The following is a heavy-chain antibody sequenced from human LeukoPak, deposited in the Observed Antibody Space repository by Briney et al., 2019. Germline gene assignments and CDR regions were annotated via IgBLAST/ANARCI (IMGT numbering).Heavy chain of an antibody. CDR3: ARERGYYYGSGSLAALDGMDV. J-gene: IGHJ6*02. CDR1: GGSISSYY. D-gene: IGHD3-10*01. CDR2: IYYSGST. V-gene: IGHV4-59*01. Sequence: SETLSLTCTVSGGSISSYYWSWIRQPPGKGLEWIGYIYYSGSTNYNPSLKSRVTISVDTSKNQFSLKLSSVTAADTAVYYCARERGYYYGSGSLAALDGMDVWGQGTTVTVSS.